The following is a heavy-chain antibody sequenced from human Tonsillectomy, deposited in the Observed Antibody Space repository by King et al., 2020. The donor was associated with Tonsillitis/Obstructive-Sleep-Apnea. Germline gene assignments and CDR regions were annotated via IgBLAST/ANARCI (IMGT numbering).Heavy chain of an antibody. V-gene: IGHV3-30*04. D-gene: IGHD5-12*01. Sequence: QLVESGGGVVQPGRSLRLSCAASGFTFNSYSMHWVRQAPGKGLEWVALISYDGIKKYYADSVKGRFTISRDNSKNTLSLQMNSLRDDDTAVYYCATIWGGYDKGGFDYWGQGTLVTVSS. J-gene: IGHJ4*02. CDR2: ISYDGIKK. CDR3: ATIWGGYDKGGFDY. CDR1: GFTFNSYS.